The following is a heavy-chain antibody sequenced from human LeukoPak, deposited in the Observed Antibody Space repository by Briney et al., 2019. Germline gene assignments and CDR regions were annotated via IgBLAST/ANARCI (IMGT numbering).Heavy chain of an antibody. J-gene: IGHJ1*01. CDR3: ARRGDGYGGMTARYFQH. V-gene: IGHV3-7*01. CDR1: GFMFSSNW. Sequence: PGGSLRLSCAASGFMFSSNWMSWVRLAPGRGLEWVANIKEDGTETYYVDSVKGRFTISRDNAKNSLYLQMNSLRAEDTAVYYCARRGDGYGGMTARYFQHWGQGTLVTVSS. D-gene: IGHD4-23*01. CDR2: IKEDGTET.